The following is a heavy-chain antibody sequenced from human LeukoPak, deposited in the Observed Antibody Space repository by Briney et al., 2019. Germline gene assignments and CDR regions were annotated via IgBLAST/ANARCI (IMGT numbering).Heavy chain of an antibody. Sequence: ASVKVSCKASGYTFTSYGISWVRQAPGQGLEWMGWISAYNGNTNYAQKFQGRVTMTEDTSTDTAYMELSSLRSEDTAVYYCATDEGSSGWYDYWGQEPWSPSPQ. CDR2: ISAYNGNT. V-gene: IGHV1-18*01. CDR3: ATDEGSSGWYDY. D-gene: IGHD6-19*01. J-gene: IGHJ5*01. CDR1: GYTFTSYG.